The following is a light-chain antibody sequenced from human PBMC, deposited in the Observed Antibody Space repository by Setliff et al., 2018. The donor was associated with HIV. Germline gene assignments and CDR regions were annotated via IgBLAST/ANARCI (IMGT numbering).Light chain of an antibody. CDR3: NSYTSTTTVI. CDR1: SSDVGAWNF. CDR2: DVS. Sequence: QSALTQPASVSGSPGQSITISCTGSSSDVGAWNFVSWYQQHPGKAPKLIIYDVSHRPSGVSSRFSGSRSGNTASLTISGLQAEDEADYYCNSYTSTTTVIFGGGT. J-gene: IGLJ2*01. V-gene: IGLV2-14*03.